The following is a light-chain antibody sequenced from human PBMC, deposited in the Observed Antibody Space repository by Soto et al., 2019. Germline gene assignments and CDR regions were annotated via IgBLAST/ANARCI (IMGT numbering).Light chain of an antibody. Sequence: DIQMTQSPSSLSASVGARVSITCQASQDIKTSLSWFQQKPGRAPKLLIYGASYLETGVPSRFRGSGSRTDFTFTISSLQPEDIATYYCQHFHNLPPFTFGPGTRVDVK. CDR2: GAS. V-gene: IGKV1-33*01. CDR1: QDIKTS. J-gene: IGKJ3*01. CDR3: QHFHNLPPFT.